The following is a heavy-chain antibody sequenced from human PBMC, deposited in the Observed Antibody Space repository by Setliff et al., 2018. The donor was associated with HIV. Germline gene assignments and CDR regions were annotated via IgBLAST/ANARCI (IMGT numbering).Heavy chain of an antibody. CDR3: VRPRVFDSFDV. V-gene: IGHV1-2*06. J-gene: IGHJ3*01. CDR2: INPNNGGT. Sequence: ASVNVSCKALGFLVTGYNVHWVRQAPGHGPEWLGRINPNNGGTNYAQKFQGRVTMSLDTSTSTVYLELKALTSDDTAVYYCVRPRVFDSFDVWGQGTKVTVSS. CDR1: GFLVTGYN.